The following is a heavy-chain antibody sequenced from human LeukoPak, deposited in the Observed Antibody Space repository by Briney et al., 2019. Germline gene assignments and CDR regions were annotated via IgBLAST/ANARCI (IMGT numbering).Heavy chain of an antibody. Sequence: GGSLRLSCAVSGFTFSISAMTWVRQAPGKGLEWVSLINYSGANAYYADSVRGRFTISRDNSKNMLYLQMNSLRAEDTAIYYCARGIELSTWGQGTMVSV. V-gene: IGHV3-23*01. CDR2: INYSGANA. D-gene: IGHD5-18*01. CDR1: GFTFSISA. J-gene: IGHJ3*01. CDR3: ARGIELST.